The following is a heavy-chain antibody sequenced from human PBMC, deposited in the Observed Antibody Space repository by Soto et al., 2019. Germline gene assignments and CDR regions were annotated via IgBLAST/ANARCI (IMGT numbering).Heavy chain of an antibody. CDR1: GDSIGSSSYF. Sequence: PSETLSLTCTVSGDSIGSSSYFWAWIRQPPGGRLEWIGYIYYSGSTYYNPSLKSRVTISVDTSKNQFSLKLSSVTAADTAVYYCARDQRHSPSWNNWEDPWGQG. V-gene: IGHV4-39*07. CDR2: IYYSGST. CDR3: ARDQRHSPSWNNWEDP. D-gene: IGHD6-13*01. J-gene: IGHJ5*02.